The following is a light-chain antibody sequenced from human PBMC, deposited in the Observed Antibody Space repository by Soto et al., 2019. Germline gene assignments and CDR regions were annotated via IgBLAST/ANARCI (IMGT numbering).Light chain of an antibody. Sequence: QSALTQPASVSGSPGQSIAISCTGTSSDVCGYNFVSWYQQHPGKAPKLMIYDVSNRPSGVSDRFSGSKSANTASLTISGLQAEDEADYYCSSYTSSSTYVFGTGTKVTVL. V-gene: IGLV2-14*01. CDR1: SSDVCGYNF. CDR2: DVS. CDR3: SSYTSSSTYV. J-gene: IGLJ1*01.